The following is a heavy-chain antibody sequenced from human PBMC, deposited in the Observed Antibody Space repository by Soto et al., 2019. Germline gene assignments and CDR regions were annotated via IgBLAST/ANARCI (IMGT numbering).Heavy chain of an antibody. V-gene: IGHV4-31*03. CDR2: IYYSGST. J-gene: IGHJ5*02. CDR1: GDSISSGGYY. CDR3: ARYYYDSSGSNWFDP. D-gene: IGHD3-22*01. Sequence: QVQLQESGPGLVKPSQTLSLTCTVFGDSISSGGYYWSWIRQHAGTGLEWIGYIYYSGSTYYNPSLKSRVTISVDTSKNQFSLKLSSVTAADTAVYYCARYYYDSSGSNWFDPWGQGTLVTVSS.